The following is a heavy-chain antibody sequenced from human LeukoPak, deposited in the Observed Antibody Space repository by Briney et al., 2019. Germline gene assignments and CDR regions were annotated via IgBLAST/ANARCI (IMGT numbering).Heavy chain of an antibody. J-gene: IGHJ5*02. CDR3: ARVLHKRNYDSSDYYGS. CDR2: ISSSSSTI. CDR1: GFTFSSYS. D-gene: IGHD3-22*01. V-gene: IGHV3-48*01. Sequence: GGSLRLSCAASGFTFSSYSMNWVRQAPGKGLEWISYISSSSSTIYYADSVKGRFTITRDNAKNSLYLQLNSLRAEDTAVYYCARVLHKRNYDSSDYYGSWGQGTLVTVSS.